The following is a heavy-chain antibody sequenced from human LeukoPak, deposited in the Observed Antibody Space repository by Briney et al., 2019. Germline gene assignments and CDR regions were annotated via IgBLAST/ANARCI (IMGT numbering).Heavy chain of an antibody. V-gene: IGHV1-8*01. CDR1: GYTFTSYD. D-gene: IGHD2-2*01. CDR3: ARGPPTVVPGAMREPYYYYGMDV. CDR2: MNPNSGNT. Sequence: ASVKVSCKASGYTFTSYDINWVRQATGPGLELMGWMNPNSGNTGYAQKFQGRVTMTRNTSISTAYMELSSLRSEDTAVYYCARGPPTVVPGAMREPYYYYGMDVWGQGTTVTVSS. J-gene: IGHJ6*02.